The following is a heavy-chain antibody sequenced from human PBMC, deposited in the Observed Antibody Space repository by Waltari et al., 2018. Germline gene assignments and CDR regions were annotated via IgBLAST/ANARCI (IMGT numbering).Heavy chain of an antibody. CDR2: IYPGATP. D-gene: IGHD3-10*01. V-gene: IGHV4-4*07. J-gene: IGHJ6*03. CDR1: GGSIISYY. Sequence: QVQLQESGPGLVKPSETLSLTCPVSGGSIISYYWSWIRQPPGKGREWIGRIYPGATPYYNPSLQTRIMMSVDTSQNQFSLKLSAVTAADTAVYYCARIYGSGTFIYMDVWGKGTTVTVSS. CDR3: ARIYGSGTFIYMDV.